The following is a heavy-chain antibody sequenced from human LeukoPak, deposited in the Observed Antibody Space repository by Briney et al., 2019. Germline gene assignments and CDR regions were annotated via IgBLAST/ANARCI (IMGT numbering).Heavy chain of an antibody. CDR1: GGSVSSGRYY. D-gene: IGHD3-16*01. CDR2: IYYSGST. CDR3: ARGGTYLAPN. Sequence: SETLSLTCTVSGGSVSSGRYYWSWIRQPPGKGLEWIGYIYYSGSTNYNPSLKSRVTISVDTSKNQFSLKLSSVTAADTAVYYCARGGTYLAPNWGQGTLVTVSS. J-gene: IGHJ4*02. V-gene: IGHV4-61*01.